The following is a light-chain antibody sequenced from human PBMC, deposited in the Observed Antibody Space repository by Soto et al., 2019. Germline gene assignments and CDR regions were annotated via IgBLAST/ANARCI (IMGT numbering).Light chain of an antibody. Sequence: QSVLTQPASVSGSPGQSITISCTGTSSDIGHYDYVSWYQQHPGKAPKLMIYHVTYRPSGVSNRYSGSKSGNSASLTISGLQDEQEADHYCFALKTRHTYVFGSGTKVTV. V-gene: IGLV2-14*03. CDR2: HVT. J-gene: IGLJ1*01. CDR1: SSDIGHYDY. CDR3: FALKTRHTYV.